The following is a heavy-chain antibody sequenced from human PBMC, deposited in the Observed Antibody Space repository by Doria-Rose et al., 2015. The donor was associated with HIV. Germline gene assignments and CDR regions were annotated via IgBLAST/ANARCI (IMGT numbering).Heavy chain of an antibody. J-gene: IGHJ4*02. CDR3: AREGFSRGSYHVPCFDY. CDR2: IYTSGRT. D-gene: IGHD6-19*01. V-gene: IGHV4-61*02. Sequence: WSWIRQPAGKGLEWIGRIYTSGRTNYKPPLKSRITISIDTSKNQFSLKLSSVTAADTAVYYCAREGFSRGSYHVPCFDYWGQGTLVTVSS.